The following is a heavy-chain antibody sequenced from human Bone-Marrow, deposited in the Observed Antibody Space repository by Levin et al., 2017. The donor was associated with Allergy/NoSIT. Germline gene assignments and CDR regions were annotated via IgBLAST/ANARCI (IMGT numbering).Heavy chain of an antibody. D-gene: IGHD1-7*01. J-gene: IGHJ4*02. CDR1: GFIFSNYA. CDR2: ISYDGSEK. CDR3: ARDLSGWKYDVGF. V-gene: IGHV3-30-3*01. Sequence: GGSLRLSCAASGFIFSNYATHWVRQAPGKGLEWVAAISYDGSEKHYADSVKGRFTISRDNSKSTLYLQMNSLRAADTAAYYCARDLSGWKYDVGFWGQGTLVTV.